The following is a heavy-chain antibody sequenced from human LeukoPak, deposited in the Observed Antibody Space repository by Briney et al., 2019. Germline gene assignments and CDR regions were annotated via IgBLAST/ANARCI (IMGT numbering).Heavy chain of an antibody. Sequence: GGSLRLSCAASGFTFSSYSMNWVRQAPGKGLEWVSSISSSSSYIYYADSVKGRFTISRDNAKNSLYLQMSSLRAEDTAVYYCTRDQGVEWLVLKRVYYFDYWGQGTLVTVSS. V-gene: IGHV3-21*01. CDR3: TRDQGVEWLVLKRVYYFDY. CDR2: ISSSSSYI. J-gene: IGHJ4*02. CDR1: GFTFSSYS. D-gene: IGHD6-19*01.